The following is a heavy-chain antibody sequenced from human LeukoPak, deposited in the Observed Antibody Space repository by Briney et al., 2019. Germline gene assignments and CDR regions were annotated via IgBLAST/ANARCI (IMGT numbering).Heavy chain of an antibody. J-gene: IGHJ4*02. V-gene: IGHV4-59*01. CDR2: IYNSGNT. Sequence: PSETLSLTCTVSGGXISNYYCSWIRQPPGKGLEWLGTIYNSGNTNYNPSLKSRVTISVDTSKNQFSLKLNSVTAADTAVYYCARVRYCSTNRCYDREFDNWGQGTLVTVSS. D-gene: IGHD2-2*01. CDR3: ARVRYCSTNRCYDREFDN. CDR1: GGXISNYY.